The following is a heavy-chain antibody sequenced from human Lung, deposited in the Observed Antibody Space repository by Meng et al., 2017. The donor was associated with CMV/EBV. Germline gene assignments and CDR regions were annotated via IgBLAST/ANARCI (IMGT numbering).Heavy chain of an antibody. CDR3: ARGWGMIVSSRPLGWFDP. J-gene: IGHJ5*02. CDR1: GFIVSNSY. CDR2: IYSGDNT. D-gene: IGHD3-22*01. V-gene: IGHV3-53*01. Sequence: GESLKISCAASGFIVSNSYMSWVRQAPGKGLEQVSVIYSGDNTFYADSVKGRFSISRDSSKNTLYLQMNGLRAEDTAVYYCARGWGMIVSSRPLGWFDPWGQGXLVTVSS.